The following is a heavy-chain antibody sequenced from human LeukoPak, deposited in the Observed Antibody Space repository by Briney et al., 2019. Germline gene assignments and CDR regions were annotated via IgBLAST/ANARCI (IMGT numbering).Heavy chain of an antibody. J-gene: IGHJ6*03. Sequence: SETLSLTCTVSGGSISSYYWSWIRQPPGKGLEWIGYIYYSGSTNYNPSLKSRVTISVDTSKNQFSLKLSSVTAADTAVYYCARGSTGYGDYGEHYYYYMDVWGKGTTVTVSS. V-gene: IGHV4-59*01. CDR3: ARGSTGYGDYGEHYYYYMDV. D-gene: IGHD4-17*01. CDR2: IYYSGST. CDR1: GGSISSYY.